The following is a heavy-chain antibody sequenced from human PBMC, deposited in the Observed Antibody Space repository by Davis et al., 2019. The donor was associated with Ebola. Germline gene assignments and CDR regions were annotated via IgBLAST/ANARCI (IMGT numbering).Heavy chain of an antibody. V-gene: IGHV1-18*01. D-gene: IGHD2-2*01. CDR2: ISPYNGNT. CDR1: GFTFTSYG. CDR3: ARGCSSTSCLWWFDP. Sequence: ASVQVSCNASGFTFTSYGITWVRQAPGQGLEWMGWISPYNGNTNYAQKLQGRATMTTDTSTSAAYMELRSLRSDDTAVYYCARGCSSTSCLWWFDPWGQGTLVTVSS. J-gene: IGHJ5*02.